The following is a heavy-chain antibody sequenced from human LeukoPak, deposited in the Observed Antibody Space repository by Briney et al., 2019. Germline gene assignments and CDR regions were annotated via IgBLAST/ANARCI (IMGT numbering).Heavy chain of an antibody. CDR1: GGTFSSYA. CDR2: IIPIFGTA. D-gene: IGHD3-10*01. V-gene: IGHV1-69*06. Sequence: GASVKVSCKASGGTFSSYAISWVRQAAGQGHEWMGGIIPIFGTANYAQKFQGRVTITADKSTSTAYMELSSLRSEDTAVYYCARGPVPSYYFDYWGQGTLVTVSS. J-gene: IGHJ4*02. CDR3: ARGPVPSYYFDY.